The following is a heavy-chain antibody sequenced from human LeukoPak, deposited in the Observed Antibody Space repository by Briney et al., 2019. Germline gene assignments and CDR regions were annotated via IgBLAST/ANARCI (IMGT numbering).Heavy chain of an antibody. J-gene: IGHJ4*02. Sequence: GGSLSLSCAASGFTFSSYAMSWVRQAPGKGLVWVSAISGSGGSTYYADSVKGRFTISRDNSKNTLYLQMNSLRAEDTAVYYCATELRYFDWLPYYFDYWGQGTLVTVSS. CDR3: ATELRYFDWLPYYFDY. CDR1: GFTFSSYA. CDR2: ISGSGGST. D-gene: IGHD3-9*01. V-gene: IGHV3-23*01.